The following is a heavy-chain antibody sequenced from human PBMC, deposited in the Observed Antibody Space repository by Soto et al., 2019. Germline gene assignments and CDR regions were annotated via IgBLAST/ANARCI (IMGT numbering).Heavy chain of an antibody. CDR3: ARLAGSPRALVPRGYYYYGMDV. Sequence: QVQLVESGGGVVQPGRSLRLSCAASGFTFSSYGMHWVRQAPGKGLEWVAVIWYDGSNKYYADSVKGRFTISRDNSKNTLYLQMNSLRAEDTAVYYCARLAGSPRALVPRGYYYYGMDVWGQGTTVTVSS. J-gene: IGHJ6*02. CDR2: IWYDGSNK. V-gene: IGHV3-33*01. CDR1: GFTFSSYG. D-gene: IGHD3-10*01.